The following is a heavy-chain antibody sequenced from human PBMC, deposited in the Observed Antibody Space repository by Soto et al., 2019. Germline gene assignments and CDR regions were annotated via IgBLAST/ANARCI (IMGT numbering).Heavy chain of an antibody. CDR2: IYYSGST. J-gene: IGHJ4*02. D-gene: IGHD3-10*01. Sequence: SETLSLTCTVSGGSISSSSYYRGWIRQPPGKGLEWIGSIYYSGSTYYNPSLKSRVTISVDTSKNQFSLKLSSVTAADTAVYYCANYGSGRANYWGQGTLVTVSS. CDR1: GGSISSSSYY. CDR3: ANYGSGRANY. V-gene: IGHV4-39*01.